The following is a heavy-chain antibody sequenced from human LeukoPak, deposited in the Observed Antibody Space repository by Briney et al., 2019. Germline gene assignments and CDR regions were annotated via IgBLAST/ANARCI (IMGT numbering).Heavy chain of an antibody. Sequence: GGSLRLSCAVSGFTVSSNYMSWVRQAPGKGLEWVSVIYSGGSTDYADSVKGRFTISRDNSKNTLYLQMNSLRAEDTAVYYCAREGIAVNYYYYGMDVWGQGTTVTVSS. CDR3: AREGIAVNYYYYGMDV. CDR1: GFTVSSNY. V-gene: IGHV3-53*01. CDR2: IYSGGST. J-gene: IGHJ6*02. D-gene: IGHD6-19*01.